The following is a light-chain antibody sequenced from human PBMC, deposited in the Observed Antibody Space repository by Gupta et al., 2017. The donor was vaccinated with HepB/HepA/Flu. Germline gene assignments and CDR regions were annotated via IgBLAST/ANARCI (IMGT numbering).Light chain of an antibody. J-gene: IGLJ3*02. CDR1: SSNIEGNY. Sequence: QSVLTQPPSASGPPGQRLPISCSGSSSNIEGNYVFWYQQLSGTAPKLLIYRNTQRPSGVPDRFSGSKSGTSASLAISGLRTEDEADYYCAAWNDSLSGWVFGGGTKLTVL. V-gene: IGLV1-47*01. CDR3: AAWNDSLSGWV. CDR2: RNT.